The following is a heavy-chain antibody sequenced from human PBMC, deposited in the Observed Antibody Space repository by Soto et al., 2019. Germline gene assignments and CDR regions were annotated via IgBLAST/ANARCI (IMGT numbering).Heavy chain of an antibody. Sequence: GGSLRLSCAASGFTFRTYAMSWVRQAPGKGLEWVSAIRASGDRTYYADSVKGRFTIPRDNSKNTLYLQMNSLRVEDTALYYCAKGQYSGVAGGLDYWGQGTLVTVSS. CDR3: AKGQYSGVAGGLDY. D-gene: IGHD1-26*01. V-gene: IGHV3-23*01. CDR1: GFTFRTYA. J-gene: IGHJ4*02. CDR2: IRASGDRT.